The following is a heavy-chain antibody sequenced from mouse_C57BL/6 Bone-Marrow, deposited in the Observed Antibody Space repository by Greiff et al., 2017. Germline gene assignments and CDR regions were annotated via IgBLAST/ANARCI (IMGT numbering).Heavy chain of an antibody. J-gene: IGHJ3*01. Sequence: EVQLQESGAELVRPGASVTLSCTASGFNIKDDYMHWVKQRPEQGLEWIGWIDPENGDTEYASKFQGKATITADTSSNTAYLQLSRLTSEDTAVYYCTLIYYDYDPAWFAYWGQGTLVTVSA. CDR3: TLIYYDYDPAWFAY. CDR1: GFNIKDDY. V-gene: IGHV14-4*01. CDR2: IDPENGDT. D-gene: IGHD2-4*01.